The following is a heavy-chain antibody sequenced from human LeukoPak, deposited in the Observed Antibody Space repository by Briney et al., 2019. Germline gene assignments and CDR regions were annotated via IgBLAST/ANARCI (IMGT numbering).Heavy chain of an antibody. Sequence: GGSLRLSCAASGFTFSTYRMNWVRQAPGRGLEWVAYINQDGSEKHYVDSVKGRFTISRDNAKNSLYLQMNSLRDEDTAMYYCASISGVPDYWGQGTLVTVSS. CDR1: GFTFSTYR. CDR2: INQDGSEK. CDR3: ASISGVPDY. V-gene: IGHV3-7*01. J-gene: IGHJ4*02. D-gene: IGHD1-20*01.